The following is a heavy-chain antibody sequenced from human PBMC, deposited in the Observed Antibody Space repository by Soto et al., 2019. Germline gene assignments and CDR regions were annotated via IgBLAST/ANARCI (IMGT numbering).Heavy chain of an antibody. D-gene: IGHD5-18*01. V-gene: IGHV4-61*01. CDR3: ARAGYSHGEFDH. CDR2: IYHSGDT. CDR1: GGSVSSGSYY. J-gene: IGHJ5*02. Sequence: KTSETLSLTCTVSGGSVSSGSYYWIWIRQPPGRGLEWIGYIYHSGDTNYNPSLKSRVTISVDTSKNQFSLKLSSVTSADTAMYYCARAGYSHGEFDHWGQGTLVTVSS.